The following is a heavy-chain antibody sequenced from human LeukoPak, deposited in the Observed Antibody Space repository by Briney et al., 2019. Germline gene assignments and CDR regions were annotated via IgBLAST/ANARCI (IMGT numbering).Heavy chain of an antibody. V-gene: IGHV1-3*01. Sequence: ASVKVSCKASGYTFTSYAMHWVRQAPGQRLEWMGWINAGNGNTKYSQKFQGRVTITRDTSASTAYMEPSSLRSEDTAVYYCARGGYCSSTSCYFYYYGMDVWGQGTTVIVSS. CDR2: INAGNGNT. CDR1: GYTFTSYA. J-gene: IGHJ6*02. CDR3: ARGGYCSSTSCYFYYYGMDV. D-gene: IGHD2-2*01.